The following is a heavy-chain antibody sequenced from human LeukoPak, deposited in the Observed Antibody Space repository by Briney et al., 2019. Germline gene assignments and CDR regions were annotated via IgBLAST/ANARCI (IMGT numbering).Heavy chain of an antibody. CDR3: ARRRDYSDYSDAFDI. V-gene: IGHV5-51*01. D-gene: IGHD4-11*01. Sequence: GESLKISCKGSEDSFTNYWIGWVRQMPGKGLECMGIIYPGDSDTRYSPSFQGQVTISADKSINTAYLQWSSLKASDTAIFYCARRRDYSDYSDAFDIWGRGTMVTVSS. J-gene: IGHJ3*02. CDR2: IYPGDSDT. CDR1: EDSFTNYW.